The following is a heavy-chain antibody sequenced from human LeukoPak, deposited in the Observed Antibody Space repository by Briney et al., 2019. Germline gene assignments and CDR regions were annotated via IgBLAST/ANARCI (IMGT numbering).Heavy chain of an antibody. J-gene: IGHJ6*03. CDR2: ISGSGGST. D-gene: IGHD4-11*01. CDR1: GFTFSSYA. Sequence: GGSLRLSCAASGFTFSSYAMSWVRQAPGKGLEWVSAISGSGGSTYYADSVKGRFTISRDNSKNTLYLQMNSLRAEDTAVYYCAKMYSNYVYYYYYMDVWGKGTTVTVSS. V-gene: IGHV3-23*01. CDR3: AKMYSNYVYYYYYMDV.